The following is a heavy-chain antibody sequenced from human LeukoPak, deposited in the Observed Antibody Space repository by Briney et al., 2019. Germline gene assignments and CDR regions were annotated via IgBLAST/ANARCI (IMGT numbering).Heavy chain of an antibody. V-gene: IGHV3-48*02. Sequence: GGSLRLSCAASGFTFSSYSMNWVRQAPGKGLEWVSYISSNSITIYYADSVKGRFTISRDSAKNSLYLQMNSLRDEDTAVYYCARDPYSSSSGSGDYWGQGTLVTVSS. J-gene: IGHJ4*02. CDR3: ARDPYSSSSGSGDY. CDR2: ISSNSITI. D-gene: IGHD6-13*01. CDR1: GFTFSSYS.